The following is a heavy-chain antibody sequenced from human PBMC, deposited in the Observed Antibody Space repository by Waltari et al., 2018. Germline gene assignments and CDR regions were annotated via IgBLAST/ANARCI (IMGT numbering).Heavy chain of an antibody. V-gene: IGHV4-30-2*01. D-gene: IGHD6-13*01. CDR3: RAAAGYMDAFDI. J-gene: IGHJ3*02. CDR2: IYHSGST. CDR1: GGSISSGGYS. Sequence: QLQLQESGSGLVKPSQTLSLTCAVSGGSISSGGYSWSWIRQPPGKGLEWIGYIYHSGSTYYNPSLKSRVTISVDRSKNQFSLKLSSVTAADTAVYYCRAAAGYMDAFDIWGQGTMVTVSS.